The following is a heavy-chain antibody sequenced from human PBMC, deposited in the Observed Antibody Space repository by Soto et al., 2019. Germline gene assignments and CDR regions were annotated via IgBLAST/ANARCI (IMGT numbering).Heavy chain of an antibody. Sequence: QVQLVQSGAEVKKPGSSVKVSCKASGGTFSSYAISWVRQAPGQGLEWRGGIIPIFGTANYAQKFQGRVTITADKSTSTAYMELSSLRSEDTAVYYCARDLSGDWNPPSYFDYWGQGTLVTVSS. D-gene: IGHD1-1*01. CDR2: IIPIFGTA. J-gene: IGHJ4*02. V-gene: IGHV1-69*06. CDR1: GGTFSSYA. CDR3: ARDLSGDWNPPSYFDY.